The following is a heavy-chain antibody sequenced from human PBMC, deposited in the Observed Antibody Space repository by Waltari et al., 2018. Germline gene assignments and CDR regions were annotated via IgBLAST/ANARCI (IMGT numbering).Heavy chain of an antibody. CDR3: VARPTVTNSRYFDS. V-gene: IGHV4-38-2*01. Sequence: QVQLQESGPGLVKPSETLSLTCGGSGYSIYSGFSWAWIRLPPGQGLEWMGSVYYGGPTYFNSALNSRATISKDASENKFSLRLRFVTAADTAVYFCVARPTVTNSRYFDSWGQGILVIVSS. J-gene: IGHJ4*02. CDR2: VYYGGPT. D-gene: IGHD4-17*01. CDR1: GYSIYSGFS.